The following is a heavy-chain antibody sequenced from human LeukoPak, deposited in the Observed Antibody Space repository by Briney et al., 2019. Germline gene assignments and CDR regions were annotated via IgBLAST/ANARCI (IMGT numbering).Heavy chain of an antibody. CDR3: AVGVAAAGLSLDY. J-gene: IGHJ4*02. V-gene: IGHV1-69*05. CDR1: GGTFSSYA. D-gene: IGHD6-13*01. CDR2: IIPIFGTA. Sequence: ASVKVSCKASGGTFSSYAISWVRQAPGHGLEWMGRIIPIFGTANYAQKFQGRVTITTDESTSTAYMELSSLRSEDTAVYYCAVGVAAAGLSLDYWGEGTLVTVSS.